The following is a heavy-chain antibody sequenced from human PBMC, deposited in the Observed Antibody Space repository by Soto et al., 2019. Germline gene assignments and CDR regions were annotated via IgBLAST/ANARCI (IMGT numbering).Heavy chain of an antibody. CDR2: INHSGST. D-gene: IGHD1-26*01. V-gene: IGHV4-34*01. Sequence: TSETLSLTCAVYGGSFSGYYWSWIRQPPGKGLEWIGEINHSGSTNYNPSLKSRVTISVYTSKNQFSLKLSSVTAADTAVYYCASRNHGATGARYYFDYWGQGTLVTVSS. CDR1: GGSFSGYY. CDR3: ASRNHGATGARYYFDY. J-gene: IGHJ4*02.